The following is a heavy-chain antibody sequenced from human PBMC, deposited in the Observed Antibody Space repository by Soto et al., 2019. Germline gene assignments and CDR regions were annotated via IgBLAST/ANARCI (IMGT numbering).Heavy chain of an antibody. Sequence: GGSLRLSCAASGFTFSGSAMHWVRQASGKGLEWVGRIRSKANSYATAYAASVKGRFTISGDDSKNTAYLQMNSLKTEDTAVYYCTRHPPCSGGSCYSENAFDIWGQGTMVTVSS. D-gene: IGHD2-15*01. CDR3: TRHPPCSGGSCYSENAFDI. CDR1: GFTFSGSA. J-gene: IGHJ3*02. V-gene: IGHV3-73*01. CDR2: IRSKANSYAT.